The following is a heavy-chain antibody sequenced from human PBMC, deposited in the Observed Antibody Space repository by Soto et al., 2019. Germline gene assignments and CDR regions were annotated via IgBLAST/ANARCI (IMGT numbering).Heavy chain of an antibody. CDR3: AREVVAAGTRILDY. D-gene: IGHD6-13*01. CDR2: IYYSGST. V-gene: IGHV4-59*01. CDR1: GGSISSYY. Sequence: SETLSLTCTVSGGSISSYYWSWIRQPPGKGLEWIGYIYYSGSTNYNPSLKSRVTISVDTSKNQFSLKLSSVTAADTAVYYCAREVVAAGTRILDYWGQGTLVTVSS. J-gene: IGHJ4*02.